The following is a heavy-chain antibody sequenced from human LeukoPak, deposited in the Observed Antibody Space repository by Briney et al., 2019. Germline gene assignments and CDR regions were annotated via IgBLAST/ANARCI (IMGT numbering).Heavy chain of an antibody. J-gene: IGHJ4*02. CDR3: ARGGSSWYTTQV. CDR1: GGSMSSGGYY. CDR2: IYYSGST. Sequence: PSETLSLRWTMSGGSMSSGGYYWSLIRQHPGKSMEWVGYIYYSGSTYYNPSLKSRVTISVDTSKNQFSLKLSSVTAADTAVYYCARGGSSWYTTQVWGQGTLVTVSS. V-gene: IGHV4-31*02. D-gene: IGHD6-13*01.